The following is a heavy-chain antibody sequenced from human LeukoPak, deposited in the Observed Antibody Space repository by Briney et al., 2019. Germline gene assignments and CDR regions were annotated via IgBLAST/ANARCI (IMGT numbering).Heavy chain of an antibody. D-gene: IGHD6-19*01. V-gene: IGHV1-8*01. CDR2: MNRNSGNT. CDR3: ARGSSSGWNNWFDP. J-gene: IGHJ5*02. Sequence: ASVKVSYKASGYTFTSYDINWERQATGQGREWMRWMNRNSGNTGYAQNFQGRVTLTRKTSISTAYMALSSLRSEDTAVYYCARGSSSGWNNWFDPWGQGTLVTVSP. CDR1: GYTFTSYD.